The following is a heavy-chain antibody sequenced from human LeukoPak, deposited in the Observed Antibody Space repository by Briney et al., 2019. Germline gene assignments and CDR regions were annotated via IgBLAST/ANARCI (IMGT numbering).Heavy chain of an antibody. V-gene: IGHV4-4*07. J-gene: IGHJ4*02. CDR2: IYTSGST. D-gene: IGHD3-22*01. CDR1: GGSISSYY. CDR3: ARDLRDSSGYTNRVFDY. Sequence: SETLSLTCTVSGGSISSYYWSWIRQPAGKGLEWIGRIYTSGSTNYNPSLKSRVTISVDKSKNQFSLKLSSVTAADTAVYYCARDLRDSSGYTNRVFDYWGQGTLVTVSS.